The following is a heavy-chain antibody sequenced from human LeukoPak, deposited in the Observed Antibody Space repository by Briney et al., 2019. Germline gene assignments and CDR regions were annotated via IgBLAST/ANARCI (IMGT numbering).Heavy chain of an antibody. J-gene: IGHJ4*02. CDR1: GGSFSGYY. CDR3: ARYYYDSSGYSMYYFDY. CDR2: INHSGST. V-gene: IGHV4-34*01. D-gene: IGHD3-22*01. Sequence: SETLSLTCAVYGGSFSGYYWSWIRQPPGKGLEWIGEINHSGSTNYNPSLKSRVTISVDTSKNQFSLELSSVTAADTAVYYCARYYYDSSGYSMYYFDYWGQGTLVTVSS.